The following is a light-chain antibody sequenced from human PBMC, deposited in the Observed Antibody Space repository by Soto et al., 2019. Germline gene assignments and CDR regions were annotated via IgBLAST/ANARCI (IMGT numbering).Light chain of an antibody. CDR3: QQYNSAPLT. CDR2: GAS. CDR1: QSVSSN. Sequence: EIVMAQSPATLSVSPGERATLSCRASQSVSSNLAWYQQKPGQAPRLLIYGASTRATGIPARFSGSGSGTEFTLTISSLQSEDFAVYYCQQYNSAPLTFGGG. V-gene: IGKV3-15*01. J-gene: IGKJ4*01.